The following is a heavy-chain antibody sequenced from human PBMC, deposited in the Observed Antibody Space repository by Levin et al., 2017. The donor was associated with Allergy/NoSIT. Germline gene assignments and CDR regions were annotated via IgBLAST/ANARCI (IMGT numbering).Heavy chain of an antibody. D-gene: IGHD3-9*01. CDR3: ARALLYYDILTGAPGGYFDY. Sequence: GESLKISCAASGFTFSSYEMNWVRQAPGKGLEWVSYISSSGSTIYYADSVKGRFTISRDNAKNSLYLQMNSLRAEDTAVYYCARALLYYDILTGAPGGYFDYWGQGTLVTVSS. CDR2: ISSSGSTI. CDR1: GFTFSSYE. V-gene: IGHV3-48*03. J-gene: IGHJ4*02.